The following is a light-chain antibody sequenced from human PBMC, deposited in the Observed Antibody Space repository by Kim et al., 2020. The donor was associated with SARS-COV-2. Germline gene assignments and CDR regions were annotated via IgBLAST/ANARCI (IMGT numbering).Light chain of an antibody. V-gene: IGKV1-16*02. J-gene: IGKJ2*03. CDR1: QHISNY. Sequence: SASVGDRVTITCRASQHISNYLAWFQQKPGKAPKSLIYDSSSLQSGVPSKFSGTGYGTDFTLTISSLRPEDFATYYCQQYHTYPYSFGQGTKLEI. CDR2: DSS. CDR3: QQYHTYPYS.